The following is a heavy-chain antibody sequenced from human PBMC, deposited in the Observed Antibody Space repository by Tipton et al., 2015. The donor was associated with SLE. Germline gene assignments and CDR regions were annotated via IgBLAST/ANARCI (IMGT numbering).Heavy chain of an antibody. CDR2: IYYSGST. V-gene: IGHV4-30-4*01. Sequence: TLSLTCTVSGGSISSGDYYWSWIRQPPGKGLEWIGYIYYSGSTYYNPSLKSRVTISVDTSKNQFSLKLSSVTAADTAVYYCARGGTLEWLLYLPHFDYWGQGTLVTVSS. CDR3: ARGGTLEWLLYLPHFDY. J-gene: IGHJ4*02. D-gene: IGHD3-3*01. CDR1: GGSISSGDYY.